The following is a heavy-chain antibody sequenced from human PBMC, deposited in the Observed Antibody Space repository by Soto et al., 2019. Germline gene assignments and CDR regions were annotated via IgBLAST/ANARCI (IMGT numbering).Heavy chain of an antibody. CDR2: ISGSGGST. V-gene: IGHV3-23*01. CDR3: AKYQSVAGTYDGMDV. D-gene: IGHD6-19*01. CDR1: GFTFSSYA. J-gene: IGHJ6*02. Sequence: EVQLLESGGGLVQPGGSLRLSCAASGFTFSSYAMSWVRQAPGKGLEWVSAISGSGGSTYYADSVKGRFTISRDNSKNTLYLQMNSMRAEDTAVYYCAKYQSVAGTYDGMDVWGQGTTVTVSS.